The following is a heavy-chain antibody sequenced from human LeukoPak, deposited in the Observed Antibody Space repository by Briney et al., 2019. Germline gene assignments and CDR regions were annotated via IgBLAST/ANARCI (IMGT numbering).Heavy chain of an antibody. CDR3: ARDNSVGDIAWWFDP. CDR2: INPSGSST. J-gene: IGHJ5*02. V-gene: IGHV1-46*01. Sequence: ASVKVSCKASGYTFTSHYMHWVRQAPGQGLEWMGLINPSGSSTLYAQKFQGRVTMTRDMSTTTDYMELSSLRSEDAAVYYCARDNSVGDIAWWFDPWGQGTLVTVSS. D-gene: IGHD3-16*02. CDR1: GYTFTSHY.